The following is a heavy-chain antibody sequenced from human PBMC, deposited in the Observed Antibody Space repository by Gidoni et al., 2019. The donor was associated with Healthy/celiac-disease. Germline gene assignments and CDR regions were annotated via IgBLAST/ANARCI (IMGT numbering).Heavy chain of an antibody. CDR3: AHAGERYCSGGSCYLFDY. CDR1: GFSLSTSGVG. CDR2: IYWNDDK. J-gene: IGHJ4*02. D-gene: IGHD2-15*01. V-gene: IGHV2-5*01. Sequence: QITLKESGPTLVKPTQTLTLTCTFSGFSLSTSGVGVGWIRQPPGKALEWLALIYWNDDKRYSPSLKSRLTITKDTSKNQVVLTMTNMDPVDTATYYCAHAGERYCSGGSCYLFDYWGQGTLVTVSS.